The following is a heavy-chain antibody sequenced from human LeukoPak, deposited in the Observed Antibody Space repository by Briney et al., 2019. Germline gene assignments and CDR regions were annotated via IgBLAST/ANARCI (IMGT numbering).Heavy chain of an antibody. CDR1: GGSISSYY. Sequence: SETLSLTCTVSGGSISSYYWSWIRQPAGKGLEWIGRIYTSGSTNYNPSLKSRVTMSVDTSKNQFSLKLSSVTAADTAVYYCARGHCSGGSCPLGHWGQGTLVTVSS. V-gene: IGHV4-4*07. J-gene: IGHJ4*02. D-gene: IGHD2-15*01. CDR2: IYTSGST. CDR3: ARGHCSGGSCPLGH.